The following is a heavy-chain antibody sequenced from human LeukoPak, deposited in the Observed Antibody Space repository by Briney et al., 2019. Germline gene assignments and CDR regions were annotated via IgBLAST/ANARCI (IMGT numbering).Heavy chain of an antibody. CDR1: GFTFSNYA. CDR2: ISGSGGRT. V-gene: IGHV3-23*01. J-gene: IGHJ4*02. D-gene: IGHD3-22*01. CDR3: AKVPERYYSDSSGFYSYFDH. Sequence: GGSLRLPCAASGFTFSNYAMTWVRQAPGKGLEWVSVISGSGGRTYYADSVKGRSTISRDNSKNTLYLQMNSLRAEDTAVYYCAKVPERYYSDSSGFYSYFDHWGQGTLVTVSS.